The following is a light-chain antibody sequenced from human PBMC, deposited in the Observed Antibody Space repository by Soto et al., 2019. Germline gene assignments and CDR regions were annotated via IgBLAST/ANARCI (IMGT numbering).Light chain of an antibody. CDR1: RTDAGGYNY. V-gene: IGLV2-14*01. CDR3: SSYTRSNTWV. J-gene: IGLJ3*02. CDR2: EVS. Sequence: QSALTQPASMSGSPGQSITISCTGTRTDAGGYNYVSRYQQHPAKVPKLLIYEVSNRPSGVSNRFSGSKSGSTASLTISGLQPEDEGDYYCSSYTRSNTWVFGGGTKVTVL.